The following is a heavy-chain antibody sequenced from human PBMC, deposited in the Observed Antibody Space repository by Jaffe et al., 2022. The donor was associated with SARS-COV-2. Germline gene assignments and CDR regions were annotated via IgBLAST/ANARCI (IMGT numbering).Heavy chain of an antibody. J-gene: IGHJ6*02. CDR1: GGSISSGSYY. CDR2: IYYSGST. Sequence: QVQLQESGPGLVKPSQTLSLTCTVSGGSISSGSYYWSWIRQPPGKGLEWIGYIYYSGSTNYNPSLKSRVTISVDTSKNQFSLKLSSVTAADTAVYYCAREYSPVFTGYGMDVWGQGTTVTVSS. D-gene: IGHD6-13*01. V-gene: IGHV4-61*01. CDR3: AREYSPVFTGYGMDV.